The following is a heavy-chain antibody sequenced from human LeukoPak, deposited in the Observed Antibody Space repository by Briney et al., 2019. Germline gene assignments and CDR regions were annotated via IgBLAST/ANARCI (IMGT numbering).Heavy chain of an antibody. V-gene: IGHV3-30-3*01. D-gene: IGHD2-15*01. CDR2: ISYDGNNK. CDR1: GFSLSSFA. Sequence: PGGSLRLSCAASGFSLSSFAMYWVRQAPGKGLEGVTLISYDGNNKYYTDSVKGRFTVSRDNSKNTLYLQMDSLRVEDTAVYHCARQYCSAGSCYLDFWGRGTGVSV. CDR3: ARQYCSAGSCYLDF. J-gene: IGHJ4*02.